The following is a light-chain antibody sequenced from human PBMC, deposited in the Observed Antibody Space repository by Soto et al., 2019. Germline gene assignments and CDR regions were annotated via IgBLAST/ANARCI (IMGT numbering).Light chain of an antibody. Sequence: DIQMTQSTSSVSASVGDRVTLTCRASQGIGDRLAWYQQKPGKVPQLLIYLASTLGSGVPSRFSGSGSGTDGTLTISSLKPEDCATYDGQQKYSTPWTFGQGTKVDIK. J-gene: IGKJ1*01. V-gene: IGKV1-12*01. CDR2: LAS. CDR1: QGIGDR. CDR3: QQKYSTPWT.